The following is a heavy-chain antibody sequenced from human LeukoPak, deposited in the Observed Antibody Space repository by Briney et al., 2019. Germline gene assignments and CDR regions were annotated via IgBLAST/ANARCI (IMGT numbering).Heavy chain of an antibody. J-gene: IGHJ3*02. D-gene: IGHD3-22*01. CDR3: ARANYYDSSGYSRGAFDI. Sequence: SETLSFTCSVSGYSISSGFYWGWIRQPPGKGLEWIGSMFHSGSTYYNRSLKSRVTISVDTSKKQFSLKLSSVTAADTAVYYCARANYYDSSGYSRGAFDIWGQGTMVTVSS. CDR2: MFHSGST. V-gene: IGHV4-38-2*02. CDR1: GYSISSGFY.